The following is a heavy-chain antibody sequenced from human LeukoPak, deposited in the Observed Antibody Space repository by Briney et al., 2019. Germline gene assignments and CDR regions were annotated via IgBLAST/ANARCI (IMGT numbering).Heavy chain of an antibody. D-gene: IGHD5-18*01. V-gene: IGHV1-69*05. J-gene: IGHJ4*02. CDR1: GGTFSSYA. Sequence: SVKVSCKASGGTFSSYAISWVRQAPGQGLEWMGGIIPIFGTANYAQKFQGRVTITTDESTSTAYMELSSLRPEDTAVYYCSMDKRGYSYTKSGDFDYWGQGTLVTVSS. CDR3: SMDKRGYSYTKSGDFDY. CDR2: IIPIFGTA.